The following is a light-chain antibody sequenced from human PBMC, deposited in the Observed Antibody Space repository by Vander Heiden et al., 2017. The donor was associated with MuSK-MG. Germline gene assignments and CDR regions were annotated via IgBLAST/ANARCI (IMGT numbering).Light chain of an antibody. CDR2: KAS. CDR1: ESIGRW. CDR3: HQYSSQDT. J-gene: IGKJ2*01. Sequence: DIQMTQSPFTLSASVGDRVTITCRASESIGRWLAWYQHKPGEAPKVLIHKASVLQSGVPSRFSGSGSGTEFTLTISGLQPEDSATYFCHQYSSQDTFGQGTRLEIK. V-gene: IGKV1-5*03.